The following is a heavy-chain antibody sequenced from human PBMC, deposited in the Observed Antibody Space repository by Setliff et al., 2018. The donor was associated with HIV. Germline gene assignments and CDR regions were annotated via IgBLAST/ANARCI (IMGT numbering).Heavy chain of an antibody. CDR2: IETTETV. J-gene: IGHJ5*02. Sequence: KPSETLSLTCNLSGDSIRSQFWTWIRQTPGKGLEWIASIETTETVNYSPSLKSRVSISLDPSRSQFSLTLRSVTAADTAVYYCARVPSAGVRGRPDLYHWFDPWGQGTLVTVS. D-gene: IGHD3-3*01. CDR3: ARVPSAGVRGRPDLYHWFDP. CDR1: GDSIRSQF. V-gene: IGHV4-4*08.